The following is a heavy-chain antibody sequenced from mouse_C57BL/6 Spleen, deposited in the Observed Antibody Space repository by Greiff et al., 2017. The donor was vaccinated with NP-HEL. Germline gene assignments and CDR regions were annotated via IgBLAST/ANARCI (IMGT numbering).Heavy chain of an antibody. CDR3: ASGYDYDGFAY. V-gene: IGHV2-6*01. D-gene: IGHD2-4*01. CDR2: IWGVGST. Sequence: VQLVESGPGLVAPSQCLSITCTVSGFSLTSYGVDWVRQSPGKGLEWLGVIWGVGSTNYNSALKSRLSISKDNSKSQVFLKMNSLQTDDTAMYYCASGYDYDGFAYWGQGTLVTVSA. J-gene: IGHJ3*01. CDR1: GFSLTSYG.